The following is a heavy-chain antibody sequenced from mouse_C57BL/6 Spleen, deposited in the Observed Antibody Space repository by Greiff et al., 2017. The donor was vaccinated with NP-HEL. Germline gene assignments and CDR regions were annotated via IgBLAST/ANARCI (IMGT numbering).Heavy chain of an antibody. Sequence: QVQLQQPGAELVRPGYSVKLSCKASGYTFTSYWMDWVKQRPGQGLEWIGNIYPSDSETHYNQKFKDKATLTVDKSSSTAYMQLSSLTSEDSAVYYCARSYYGRPPYFDVWGTGTTVTVSS. J-gene: IGHJ1*03. CDR1: GYTFTSYW. CDR2: IYPSDSET. D-gene: IGHD1-1*01. CDR3: ARSYYGRPPYFDV. V-gene: IGHV1-61*01.